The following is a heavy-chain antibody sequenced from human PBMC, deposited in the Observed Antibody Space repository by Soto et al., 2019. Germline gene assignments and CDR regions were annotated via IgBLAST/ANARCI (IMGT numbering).Heavy chain of an antibody. CDR3: ARLIGNSWLDS. CDR2: TYYRSNWYT. Sequence: SQTLSLTCAISGDSVSTNSASWDWIRQSPSRGLEWLGRTYYRSNWYTDYAVSVKCRITTSPDTSNNQRSVQLNSVNPDDTAVYYCARLIGNSWLDSWGQGTLVTVSS. CDR1: GDSVSTNSAS. J-gene: IGHJ5*01. D-gene: IGHD2-8*01. V-gene: IGHV6-1*01.